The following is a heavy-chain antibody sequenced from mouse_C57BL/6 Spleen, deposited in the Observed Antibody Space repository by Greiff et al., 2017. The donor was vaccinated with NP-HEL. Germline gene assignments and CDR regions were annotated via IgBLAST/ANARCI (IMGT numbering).Heavy chain of an antibody. V-gene: IGHV7-3*01. CDR3: ARSAQATGAMDY. D-gene: IGHD3-2*02. Sequence: EVMLVESGGGLVKPGGSLKLSCAASGFTFTDYYMSWVRQPPGKALEWLGFIRNKANGYTTEYSAYVKGRFTISRDNSKSILYLQMNALRAEDSATYYCARSAQATGAMDYWGQGTSVTVSS. CDR2: IRNKANGYTT. J-gene: IGHJ4*01. CDR1: GFTFTDYY.